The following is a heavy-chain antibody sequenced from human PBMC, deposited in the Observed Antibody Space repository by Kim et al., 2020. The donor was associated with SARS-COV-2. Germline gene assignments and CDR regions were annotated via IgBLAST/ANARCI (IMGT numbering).Heavy chain of an antibody. CDR1: GYTLTELS. CDR3: ATGGAYCGGDCYSFDY. CDR2: FDPEDGET. D-gene: IGHD2-21*01. Sequence: ASVKVSCKVSGYTLTELSMHWVRQAPGKGLEWMGGFDPEDGETIYAQKFQGRVTMTEDTSTDTAYMELSSLRSEDTAVYYCATGGAYCGGDCYSFDYWGQGTLVTVSS. J-gene: IGHJ4*02. V-gene: IGHV1-24*01.